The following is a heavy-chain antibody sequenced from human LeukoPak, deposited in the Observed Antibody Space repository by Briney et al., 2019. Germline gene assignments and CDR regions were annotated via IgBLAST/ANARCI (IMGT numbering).Heavy chain of an antibody. Sequence: ASVKVSCKASGYTFTGYYMHWVRQAPGQGLEWMGWISPNSGGTNYAQKFQGRVTMTRDTSISTAYMELSRLRSDDTAVYYCARDLLVRGVFAWFDPWGQGTLVTVSS. CDR3: ARDLLVRGVFAWFDP. CDR2: ISPNSGGT. D-gene: IGHD3-10*01. CDR1: GYTFTGYY. V-gene: IGHV1-2*02. J-gene: IGHJ5*02.